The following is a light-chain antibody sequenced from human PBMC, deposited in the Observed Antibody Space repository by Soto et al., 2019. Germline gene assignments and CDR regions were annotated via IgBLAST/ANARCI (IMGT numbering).Light chain of an antibody. CDR2: RAS. J-gene: IGKJ1*01. Sequence: EIVMTQSPATLSVSPGERATRSCRASQSVSSNVAWYQQRPGQAPRLLIYRASTRATGIPARFSGSGSGTEFTLTISSLQSEDFAVYYCQQYHNLWTFGQGTKVDIK. V-gene: IGKV3-15*01. CDR1: QSVSSN. CDR3: QQYHNLWT.